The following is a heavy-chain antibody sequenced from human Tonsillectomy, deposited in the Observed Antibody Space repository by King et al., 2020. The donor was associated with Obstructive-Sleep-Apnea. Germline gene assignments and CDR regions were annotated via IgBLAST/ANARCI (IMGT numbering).Heavy chain of an antibody. Sequence: PLQESGPGLVKASETLSLTCTVSRDSISSSSYYWGWVRLPPGKGLEWVGTVYNSGNTYYTPSLKRRVIISLDMSKKQFYLKLTSVTAADTAVYYCARGQPMLGRMDVWGQGTTITVS. CDR1: RDSISSSSYY. J-gene: IGHJ6*02. CDR3: ARGQPMLGRMDV. D-gene: IGHD2-2*01. V-gene: IGHV4-39*07. CDR2: VYNSGNT.